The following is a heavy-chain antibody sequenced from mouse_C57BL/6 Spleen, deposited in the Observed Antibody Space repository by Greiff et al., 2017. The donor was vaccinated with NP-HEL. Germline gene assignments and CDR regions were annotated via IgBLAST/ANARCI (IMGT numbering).Heavy chain of an antibody. V-gene: IGHV1-64*01. CDR1: GYTFTSYW. Sequence: QVQLQQPGAELVKPGASVKLSCKASGYTFTSYWMHWVKQRPGQGLEWIGMIHPNSGSTNYNEKFKSKATLTVDKSSSTAYMQLSSLTSEDSAVYYCAFYYESAWFAYWGQVTLVTVSA. J-gene: IGHJ3*01. CDR3: AFYYESAWFAY. D-gene: IGHD2-4*01. CDR2: IHPNSGST.